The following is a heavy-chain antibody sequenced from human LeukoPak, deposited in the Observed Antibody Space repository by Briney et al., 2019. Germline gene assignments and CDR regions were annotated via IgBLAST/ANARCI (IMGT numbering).Heavy chain of an antibody. J-gene: IGHJ3*02. V-gene: IGHV1-18*04. CDR2: ISAYNGNT. D-gene: IGHD1-26*01. CDR1: GYTFTSYY. CDR3: ARIGSLEGDAFDI. Sequence: ASVKVSCKASGYTFTSYYMHWVRQAPGQGLEWMGWISAYNGNTNYAQKLQGRVTMTTDTSTSTAYMELRSLRSDDTAVYYCARIGSLEGDAFDIWGQGTMVTVSS.